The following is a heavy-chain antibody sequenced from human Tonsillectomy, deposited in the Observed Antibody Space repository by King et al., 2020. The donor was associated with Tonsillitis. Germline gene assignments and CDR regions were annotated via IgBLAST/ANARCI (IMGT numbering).Heavy chain of an antibody. V-gene: IGHV2-5*02. CDR1: GFSLNTSGVG. D-gene: IGHD6-19*01. CDR2: IFWDDDK. CDR3: AHGRSSGWYYRPFDF. Sequence: TLKESGPTLVKPTQTLTLTCTFSGFSLNTSGVGVGWIRQPPGKALEWLALIFWDDDKRYSPSLKTRLTITKDTSKNQVVLTMTNVDPVDTATYYCAHGRSSGWYYRPFDFWGQGTLVTVSS. J-gene: IGHJ4*02.